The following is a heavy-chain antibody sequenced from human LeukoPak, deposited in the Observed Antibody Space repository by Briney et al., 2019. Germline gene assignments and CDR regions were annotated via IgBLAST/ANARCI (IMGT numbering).Heavy chain of an antibody. CDR2: ISGSGGST. D-gene: IGHD1-26*01. J-gene: IGHJ4*02. CDR3: AKDVATGILGATIPRYFDY. V-gene: IGHV3-23*01. Sequence: GGSRRLSCAASGFTFSSYAMSWVRQVPGKGLEWVSAISGSGGSTYYADSVKGRFTISRDNSKNTLYLQMNSLRAEDTAVYYCAKDVATGILGATIPRYFDYWGQGTLVTVSS. CDR1: GFTFSSYA.